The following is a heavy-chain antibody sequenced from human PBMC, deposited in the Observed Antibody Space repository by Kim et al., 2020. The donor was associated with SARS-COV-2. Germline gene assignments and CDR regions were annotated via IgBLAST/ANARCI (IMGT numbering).Heavy chain of an antibody. V-gene: IGHV1-69*13. J-gene: IGHJ1*01. CDR1: GGSFSTFP. CDR3: ARVPRHVAAAGLHEFFQY. Sequence: SVKVSCKASGGSFSTFPISWVRQAPGQGLEWMGGLIPVIGTANYAPNFRGRVIITADESTTTSYMELSSLRSEDTAIYYCARVPRHVAAAGLHEFFQYWGQGTLVTVSS. CDR2: LIPVIGTA. D-gene: IGHD6-13*01.